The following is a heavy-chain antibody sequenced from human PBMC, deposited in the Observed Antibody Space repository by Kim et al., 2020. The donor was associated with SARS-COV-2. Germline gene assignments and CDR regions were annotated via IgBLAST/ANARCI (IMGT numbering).Heavy chain of an antibody. CDR2: FDPEDGET. Sequence: ASVKVSCKVSGYTLTELSMHWVRHAPGKGLEWMGGFDPEDGETIYAQKFQGRVTMTEDTSTDTAYMELSSLRSEDTAVYYCAADYGDYAVVGAFDIWGQGTMVTVSS. J-gene: IGHJ3*02. V-gene: IGHV1-24*01. D-gene: IGHD4-17*01. CDR3: AADYGDYAVVGAFDI. CDR1: GYTLTELS.